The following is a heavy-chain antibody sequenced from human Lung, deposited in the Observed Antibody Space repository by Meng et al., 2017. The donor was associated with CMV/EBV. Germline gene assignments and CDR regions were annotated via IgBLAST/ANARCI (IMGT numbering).Heavy chain of an antibody. Sequence: APLGFPSNNFALHGFRQAPGKGLEWLPVIGSDRNKKFYADSVKGRFTMSRDESTNTIFLQMNSLRVEDAAVYYCARDALVLDFLEGLSPIDFWGQGTXVTVSS. J-gene: IGHJ4*02. CDR3: ARDALVLDFLEGLSPIDF. V-gene: IGHV3-30-3*01. CDR1: GFPSNNFA. D-gene: IGHD3-3*01. CDR2: IGSDRNKK.